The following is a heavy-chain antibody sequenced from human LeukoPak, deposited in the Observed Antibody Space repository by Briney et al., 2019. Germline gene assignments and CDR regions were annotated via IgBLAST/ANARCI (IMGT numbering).Heavy chain of an antibody. CDR1: GYTFTSYG. CDR2: ISAYNGNT. CDR3: ARDALGYCSGGSCSSFDY. V-gene: IGHV1-18*01. Sequence: ASVKVSCKASGYTFTSYGISWVRPAPGQGLEWMGWISAYNGNTNYAQKLQGRVTMTTDTSTSTAYMELRSLRSDDTAVYYCARDALGYCSGGSCSSFDYWGQGTLVTVSS. J-gene: IGHJ4*02. D-gene: IGHD2-15*01.